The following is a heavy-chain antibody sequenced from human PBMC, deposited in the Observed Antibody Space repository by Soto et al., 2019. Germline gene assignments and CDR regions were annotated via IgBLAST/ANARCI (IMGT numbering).Heavy chain of an antibody. CDR2: IYYSGST. J-gene: IGHJ4*02. D-gene: IGHD6-13*01. CDR3: AREGIAAAGTDY. Sequence: PSETLSLTCTVSGGSISSGDYYWSWIRQPPGKGLEWIGYIYYSGSTNYNPSLKSRVTISVDTSKNQFSLKLSSVTAADTAVYYCAREGIAAAGTDYWGQGTQVTVSS. V-gene: IGHV4-30-4*01. CDR1: GGSISSGDYY.